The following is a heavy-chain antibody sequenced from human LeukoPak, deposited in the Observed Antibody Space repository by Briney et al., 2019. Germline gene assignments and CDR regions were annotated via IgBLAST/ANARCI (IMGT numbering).Heavy chain of an antibody. J-gene: IGHJ4*02. D-gene: IGHD3-16*01. CDR1: GFSFSTYG. Sequence: GRSLRHSCAASGFSFSTYGMHWVRQAPDTGLEWVALIWHDGSKEYYADSVKGRFTISRDNSKNTLYLEMNSLRADDTAVYYCAGDTPTGGEYYFDYWGQGTLVTVSS. V-gene: IGHV3-33*01. CDR3: AGDTPTGGEYYFDY. CDR2: IWHDGSKE.